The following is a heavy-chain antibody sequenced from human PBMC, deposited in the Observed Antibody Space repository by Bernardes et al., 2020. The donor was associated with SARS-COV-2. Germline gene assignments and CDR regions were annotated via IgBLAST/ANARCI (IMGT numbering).Heavy chain of an antibody. D-gene: IGHD5-12*01. V-gene: IGHV4-59*08. Sequence: SESLSLSCSVSRGSMSGFSWAWIRQSPGKGLEWLASVSQFGAAKYSPYFKSRVTLSLDTSRTQLSLSLTSLTATDTAVYYCARLYEVAMADYYYYYMDVWGKGTTVTVSS. CDR3: ARLYEVAMADYYYYYMDV. CDR1: RGSMSGFS. J-gene: IGHJ6*03. CDR2: VSQFGAA.